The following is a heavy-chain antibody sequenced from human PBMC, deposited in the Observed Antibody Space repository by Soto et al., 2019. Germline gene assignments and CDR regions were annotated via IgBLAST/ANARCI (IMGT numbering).Heavy chain of an antibody. D-gene: IGHD4-4*01. CDR1: GFTFNTYE. V-gene: IGHV3-48*03. J-gene: IGHJ5*02. CDR2: ISRRHDTT. CDR3: ARENYSGKPLGP. Sequence: GGSLRLSCATSGFTFNTYEMNWVRQAPGKGLEWVSYISRRHDTTYYADSVKGRFTISRDDAKSSLYLQMNSLRVEDTAVYYCARENYSGKPLGPWGQGTLVTVSS.